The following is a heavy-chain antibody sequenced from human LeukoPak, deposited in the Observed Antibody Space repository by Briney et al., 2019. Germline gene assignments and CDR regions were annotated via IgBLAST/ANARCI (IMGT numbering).Heavy chain of an antibody. Sequence: PSETLSLTCTVSGGSISSSSYYWGWIRQPPGKGLEWIGSIYYSGSTYYNPSLKSRVTISVDTSKNQFSLKLSSVTAADTAVYYRARQVDTAMVMIGFDPWGQGTLVTVSS. CDR2: IYYSGST. J-gene: IGHJ5*02. D-gene: IGHD5-18*01. CDR3: ARQVDTAMVMIGFDP. V-gene: IGHV4-39*01. CDR1: GGSISSSSYY.